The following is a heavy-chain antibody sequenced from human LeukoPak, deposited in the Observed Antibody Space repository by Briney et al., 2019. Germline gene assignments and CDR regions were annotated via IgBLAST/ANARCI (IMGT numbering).Heavy chain of an antibody. Sequence: SETLSPTCAVYGGSFSGYYWSWIRQPPGKGLEWIGEITHSGSTNYNPSLTSRVTISVDTSKNQFSLKLSAVTAADTAVYYCARERAVGDYYDSSGPTGNNWFDPWGQGTLVTVSS. CDR1: GGSFSGYY. J-gene: IGHJ5*02. CDR3: ARERAVGDYYDSSGPTGNNWFDP. CDR2: ITHSGST. V-gene: IGHV4-34*01. D-gene: IGHD3-22*01.